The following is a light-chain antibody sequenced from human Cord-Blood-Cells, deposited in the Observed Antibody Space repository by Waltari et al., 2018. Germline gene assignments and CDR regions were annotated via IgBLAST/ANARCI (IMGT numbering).Light chain of an antibody. Sequence: QSALTQPASVSGSPGQSLTISCTGTSSDVGSYHLVSWYQQHPGKAPKLMIYEVSKRPSGVSNRFSGSKSGNTASLTISGLQAEDEADYYCCSYAGSSTVVFGGGTKLTVL. CDR2: EVS. CDR3: CSYAGSSTVV. V-gene: IGLV2-23*02. CDR1: SSDVGSYHL. J-gene: IGLJ2*01.